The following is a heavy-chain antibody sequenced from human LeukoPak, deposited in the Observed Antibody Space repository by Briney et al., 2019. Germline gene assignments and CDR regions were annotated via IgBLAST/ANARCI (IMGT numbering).Heavy chain of an antibody. V-gene: IGHV4-59*08. Sequence: PSETLSLTCTVSGGSISSYYWSWIRQPPGKGLEWIGYIYYSGSTNYNPSLKSRVTISVDTSKNQFSLKLSSVTAADTAVYYCARRGYSNYYYYYGMDVWGQGTTVTVSS. D-gene: IGHD3-22*01. CDR3: ARRGYSNYYYYYGMDV. CDR1: GGSISSYY. J-gene: IGHJ6*02. CDR2: IYYSGST.